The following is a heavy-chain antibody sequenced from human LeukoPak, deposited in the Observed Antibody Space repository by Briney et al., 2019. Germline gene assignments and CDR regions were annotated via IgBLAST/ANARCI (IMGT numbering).Heavy chain of an antibody. V-gene: IGHV4-39*07. CDR2: IYYCGST. J-gene: IGHJ6*02. D-gene: IGHD6-13*01. CDR3: ARVGAAADYYYYGMDV. CDR1: GGSISSSSYY. Sequence: KASETLSLTCTVSGGSISSSSYYWGWIRQLPGKGLEWIGSIYYCGSTYYNPSLKSRVTISVDTSKNQFSLKLSSVTAADTAVYYCARVGAAADYYYYGMDVWGQGTTVTVSS.